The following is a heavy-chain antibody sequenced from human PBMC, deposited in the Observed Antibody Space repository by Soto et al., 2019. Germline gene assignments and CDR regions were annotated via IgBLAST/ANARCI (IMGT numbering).Heavy chain of an antibody. J-gene: IGHJ4*02. Sequence: QVQLVQSGAEVKKPGASVKVSCKASGYTFTSYGISWVRQAPGQGLEWMGWISAYNGNTNYAQKFQGWVTMTRDTSISTAYMELSRLRSDDTAVYYCARWGRSGYGDYFFDYWGQGTLVTVSS. V-gene: IGHV1-18*01. D-gene: IGHD4-17*01. CDR2: ISAYNGNT. CDR1: GYTFTSYG. CDR3: ARWGRSGYGDYFFDY.